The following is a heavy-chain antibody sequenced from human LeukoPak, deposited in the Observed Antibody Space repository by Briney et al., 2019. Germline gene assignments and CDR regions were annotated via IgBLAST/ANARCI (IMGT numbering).Heavy chain of an antibody. J-gene: IGHJ4*02. D-gene: IGHD5-12*01. CDR3: AKDKAPLYTGYDWDLDF. CDR1: EFTFHQYA. CDR2: ISWNSGSI. V-gene: IGHV3-9*01. Sequence: GGSLRLSCAASEFTFHQYAIHWVRQVPGKGLEWVSGISWNSGSIGYADSVRGRFTISRDNAKNSVYLQMNSLRAEDTALYYCAKDKAPLYTGYDWDLDFWGQGTLVIVSS.